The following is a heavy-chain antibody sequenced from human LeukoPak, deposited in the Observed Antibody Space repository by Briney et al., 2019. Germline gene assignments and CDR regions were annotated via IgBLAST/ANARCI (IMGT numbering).Heavy chain of an antibody. CDR3: ARLVSDYDILTGYLSYNWFDP. CDR1: GGSISSYY. J-gene: IGHJ5*02. CDR2: IYTSGST. V-gene: IGHV4-4*09. D-gene: IGHD3-9*01. Sequence: SETLSLTCTVSGGSISSYYWSWIRQPPGKGLEWIGYIYTSGSTNYNPSLKSRVTISVDTSKNQFYLKLSSVTAADTAVYYCARLVSDYDILTGYLSYNWFDPWGQGTLVTVSS.